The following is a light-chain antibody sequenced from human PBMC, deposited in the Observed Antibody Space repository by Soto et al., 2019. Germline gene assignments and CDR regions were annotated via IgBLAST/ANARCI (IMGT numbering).Light chain of an antibody. CDR2: WAS. V-gene: IGKV4-1*01. CDR3: QQYYSSVT. J-gene: IGKJ2*01. Sequence: DIVMTQSPDSLSVSLGERATINCKSSQTVFHTSYNKDFLAWYQQKAGQPPKLLFYWASTRESGVPARFSGGGSGTDFSLTISSLQPEDVAVYYCQQYYSSVTFGQGTKREIK. CDR1: QTVFHTSYNKDF.